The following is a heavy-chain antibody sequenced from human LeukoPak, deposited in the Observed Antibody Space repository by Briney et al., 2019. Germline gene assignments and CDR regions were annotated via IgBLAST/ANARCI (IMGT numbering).Heavy chain of an antibody. Sequence: GGSLRLSCAASGFTFSSYSMNWVRQAPGKGLEWVSSISSSSSYIYYADSVKGRFTISRDNAKNSLYLQTNSLRAEDTAVYYCARARSSLSGGSCCRFDPWGQGTLVTVSS. CDR1: GFTFSSYS. J-gene: IGHJ5*02. CDR3: ARARSSLSGGSCCRFDP. D-gene: IGHD2-15*01. CDR2: ISSSSSYI. V-gene: IGHV3-21*01.